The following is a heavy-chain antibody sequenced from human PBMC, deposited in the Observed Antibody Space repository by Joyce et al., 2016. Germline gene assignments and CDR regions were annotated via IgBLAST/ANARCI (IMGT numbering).Heavy chain of an antibody. D-gene: IGHD3-10*01. CDR2: IYYTGRT. Sequence: QVQLQESGPGLVKPSQTLSLTCSVSGGSISSGDYYWSWIRQPPGKGLEWIGYIYYTGRTYYNLALKSRITRSVDTSKNQFSLKLSSVTAADTAVYYCARVTWFGDKGFDYWGQGTLVTVSS. CDR3: ARVTWFGDKGFDY. V-gene: IGHV4-30-4*01. J-gene: IGHJ4*02. CDR1: GGSISSGDYY.